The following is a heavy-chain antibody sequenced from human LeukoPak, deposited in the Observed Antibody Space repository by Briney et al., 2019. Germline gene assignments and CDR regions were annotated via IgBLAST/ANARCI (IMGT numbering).Heavy chain of an antibody. V-gene: IGHV4-39*07. J-gene: IGHJ4*02. CDR1: GGSIISDSYS. Sequence: SETLSLTCTVSGGSIISDSYSWAWIRQSPGKRLEWIGTITYSGTTSLNPSLESQVTLSVDTSKNQFSLNLNSVTAADTAVYYCQGSSGYYNLDYWGQGTLVTVSS. D-gene: IGHD3-22*01. CDR2: ITYSGTT. CDR3: QGSSGYYNLDY.